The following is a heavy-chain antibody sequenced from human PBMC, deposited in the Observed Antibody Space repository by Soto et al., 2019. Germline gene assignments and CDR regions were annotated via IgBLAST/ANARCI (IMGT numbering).Heavy chain of an antibody. CDR1: GDTFKNCV. Sequence: VQVVQSGVEVRRPGSSVKVSCKASGDTFKNCVISWVRQAPGQGLEWMGGILPLFGTTDFAQRFQGRLTITTDESTTTAYMELSRLRSEDTATYYCAAELGFGKLSVVWGQGTTVIVSS. V-gene: IGHV1-69*01. J-gene: IGHJ6*02. CDR3: AAELGFGKLSVV. D-gene: IGHD3-10*01. CDR2: ILPLFGTT.